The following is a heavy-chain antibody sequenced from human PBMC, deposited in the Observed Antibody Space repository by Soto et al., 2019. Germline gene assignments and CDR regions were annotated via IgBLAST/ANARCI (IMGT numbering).Heavy chain of an antibody. CDR2: ISYDGSNK. CDR3: AITTSSWYFGWFDP. V-gene: IGHV3-30*03. J-gene: IGHJ5*02. D-gene: IGHD6-13*01. Sequence: PGGSLRLSCAASGFTFSSYGMHWVRQAPGKGLEWVAVISYDGSNKYYADSVKGRFTISRDNSKNTLYLQMNSLRAEDTAVYYCAITTSSWYFGWFDPWGQGTLVTVSS. CDR1: GFTFSSYG.